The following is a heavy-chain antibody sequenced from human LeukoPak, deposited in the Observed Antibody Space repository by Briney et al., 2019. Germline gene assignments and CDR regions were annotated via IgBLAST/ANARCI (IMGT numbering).Heavy chain of an antibody. Sequence: GGSLRLSCAASGFTFSSYGMHWVRQAPGKGLEWVAVISYDGSNKYYADSVKGRFTISRDNSKNTLYLQMNSLRAEDTAVYYCAKAPPELMTTVTTDSLYWGQGTLVTVSS. J-gene: IGHJ4*02. CDR2: ISYDGSNK. CDR1: GFTFSSYG. CDR3: AKAPPELMTTVTTDSLY. V-gene: IGHV3-30*18. D-gene: IGHD4-17*01.